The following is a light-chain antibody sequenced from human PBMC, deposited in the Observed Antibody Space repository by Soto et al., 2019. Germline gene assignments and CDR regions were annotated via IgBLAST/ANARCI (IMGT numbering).Light chain of an antibody. V-gene: IGKV3D-15*01. CDR2: GAS. CDR3: QQYSNWPLT. J-gene: IGKJ4*01. CDR1: QSVTSRY. Sequence: EIVLTQSPGTLSLSPGERFTLSCRASQSVTSRYLAWYQQKPCQAPRLLMSGASTRDAGIPDRFSGSGSGTEFTIKINSLQSEDFALYYCQQYSNWPLTFGQGTKVDIK.